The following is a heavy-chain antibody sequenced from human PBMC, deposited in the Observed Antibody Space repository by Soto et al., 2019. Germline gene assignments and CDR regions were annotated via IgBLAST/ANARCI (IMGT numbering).Heavy chain of an antibody. J-gene: IGHJ4*02. CDR3: VRELGLAY. V-gene: IGHV3-7*03. D-gene: IGHD7-27*01. CDR1: GVIIDDPW. Sequence: GWSLRVSCSASGVIIDDPWLTWVRQAQGKGLEWVANINKDGSQKNYVDSVKGRFTIARDNGQNSLSRQINSLRVEDTAVYYGVRELGLAYWGQGALGTVYS. CDR2: INKDGSQK.